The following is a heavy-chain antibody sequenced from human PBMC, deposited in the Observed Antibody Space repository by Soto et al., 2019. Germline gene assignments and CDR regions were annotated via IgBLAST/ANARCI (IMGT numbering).Heavy chain of an antibody. V-gene: IGHV3-23*01. CDR3: AKDAVYNDGLWLMDH. CDR2: IYGNGGGI. D-gene: IGHD2-21*01. Sequence: GGSLRLSCTASGLPHSSFAMMWVRQAPGKGLECVSGIYGNGGGIEYADSVKGRFTISRDNSKNTVYLQMTDLRADDTAVYYCAKDAVYNDGLWLMDHWGQGTQVTVSS. CDR1: GLPHSSFA. J-gene: IGHJ4*02.